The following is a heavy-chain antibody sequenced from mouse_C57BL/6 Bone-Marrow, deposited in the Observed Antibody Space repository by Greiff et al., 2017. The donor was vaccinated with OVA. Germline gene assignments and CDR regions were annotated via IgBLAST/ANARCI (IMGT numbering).Heavy chain of an antibody. Sequence: SGAELVKPGASVKISCKASGYAFSSYWMNWVKQRPGKGLEWIGQIYPGDGDTNYNGKFKGKATLTADKSSSTAYMQLSSLTSEDSAVYFCARGVYSNWFAYWGQGTLVTVSA. CDR3: ARGVYSNWFAY. V-gene: IGHV1-80*01. J-gene: IGHJ3*01. CDR2: IYPGDGDT. D-gene: IGHD2-5*01. CDR1: GYAFSSYW.